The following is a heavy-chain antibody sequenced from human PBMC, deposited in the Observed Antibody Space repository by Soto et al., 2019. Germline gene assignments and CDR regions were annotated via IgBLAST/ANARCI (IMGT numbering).Heavy chain of an antibody. J-gene: IGHJ5*02. V-gene: IGHV4-59*01. CDR2: IYYSGST. CDR3: ECDQVPSEIFSLFDH. Sequence: SETLSLTCTVSGGSISSYYWSWIRQPPGKGLEWIGYIYYSGSTNYNPSLKSRVTISVDTSKNQFSLKLSSVTAADTAVYYCECDQVPSEIFSLFDHWGYGTLVT. D-gene: IGHD3-9*01. CDR1: GGSISSYY.